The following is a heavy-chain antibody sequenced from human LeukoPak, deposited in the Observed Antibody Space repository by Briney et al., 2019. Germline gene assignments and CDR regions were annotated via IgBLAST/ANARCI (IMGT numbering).Heavy chain of an antibody. J-gene: IGHJ4*02. CDR1: GYTFTSYY. D-gene: IGHD2-15*01. V-gene: IGHV1-46*01. CDR2: INPSGGST. CDR3: ARDRGGNCSGGSCYSGDY. Sequence: ASVKVSCKASGYTFTSYYMHWVRQAPGQGLEWMGIINPSGGSTSYAQKFQGRVIMTRDTSTSTVYMELSSLRSEDTAVYYCARDRGGNCSGGSCYSGDYWGQGTLVTVSS.